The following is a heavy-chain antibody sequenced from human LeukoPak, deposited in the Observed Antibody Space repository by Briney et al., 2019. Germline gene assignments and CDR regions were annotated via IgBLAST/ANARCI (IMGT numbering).Heavy chain of an antibody. CDR3: AKNRGAGSHFYYHMNV. Sequence: RGSLRLSCEASGFIFSSFAMHWVRQAPGKGLEHLAFIQSDGSYTYYADSVKGRFTISRDNSKNMVYLQVNSLRADDTAVYYCAKNRGAGSHFYYHMNVWGKGTTVTVSS. J-gene: IGHJ6*03. CDR2: IQSDGSYT. V-gene: IGHV3-30*02. CDR1: GFIFSSFA. D-gene: IGHD1-26*01.